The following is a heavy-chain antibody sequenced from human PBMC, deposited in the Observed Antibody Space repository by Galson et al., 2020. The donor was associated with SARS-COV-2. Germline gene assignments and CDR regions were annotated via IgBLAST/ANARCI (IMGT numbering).Heavy chain of an antibody. V-gene: IGHV2-70*11. Sequence: SGPTLVKPTQTLTLTCTFSGFSLSTSGMCVSWIHQPPGKALEWLARIDWDGDKHYNTSLKTRFTISKDTSQNRVVLTMTNMDPVETATYYCARTWISGTTSRTFDYWGPGTLVTVSS. CDR3: ARTWISGTTSRTFDY. J-gene: IGHJ4*02. CDR2: IDWDGDK. CDR1: GFSLSTSGMC. D-gene: IGHD1-1*01.